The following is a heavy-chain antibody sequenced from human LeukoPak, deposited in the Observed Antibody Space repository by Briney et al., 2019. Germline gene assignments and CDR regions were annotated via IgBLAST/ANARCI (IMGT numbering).Heavy chain of an antibody. Sequence: SETLSLTCAVSGYSISSGYYWGWIRQPPGKGLEWIGIIYHSGSTYYNPSLKRRVTISVDTSKNQFSLKLSSVTAANTAVYYCARDAHYDFWSGYYTGNMDVWGKGTTVTVSS. D-gene: IGHD3-3*01. V-gene: IGHV4-38-2*02. CDR2: IYHSGST. CDR1: GYSISSGYY. J-gene: IGHJ6*03. CDR3: ARDAHYDFWSGYYTGNMDV.